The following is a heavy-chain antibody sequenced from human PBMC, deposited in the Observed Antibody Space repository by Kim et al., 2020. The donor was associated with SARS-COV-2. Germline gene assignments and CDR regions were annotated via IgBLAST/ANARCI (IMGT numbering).Heavy chain of an antibody. CDR3: AKDIRYSSGWYAFSVDY. CDR2: ISRNSGNI. V-gene: IGHV3-9*01. D-gene: IGHD6-19*01. Sequence: GGSLRLSCAASGFTFGDYAMHWVRQAPGKGLEWVSGISRNSGNIGYADSVKGRFTISRDNAKNSLYLQMNSLRAEDTALYYCAKDIRYSSGWYAFSVDYWGQGTLVTVSS. J-gene: IGHJ4*02. CDR1: GFTFGDYA.